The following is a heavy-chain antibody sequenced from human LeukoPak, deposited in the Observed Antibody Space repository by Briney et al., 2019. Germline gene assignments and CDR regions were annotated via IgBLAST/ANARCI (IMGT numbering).Heavy chain of an antibody. Sequence: GGSLRLSCTASGFTFSAFYMSWVRQSPGKGLEWLAHMKYDGSDTYYVDSVKGRFTISRDNAKNSLYLQMSSLRVEDTAVYYCTRDEGATVKTYRFDFWGQGTQVSVSS. D-gene: IGHD4-11*01. CDR1: GFTFSAFY. J-gene: IGHJ4*02. CDR3: TRDEGATVKTYRFDF. CDR2: MKYDGSDT. V-gene: IGHV3-7*01.